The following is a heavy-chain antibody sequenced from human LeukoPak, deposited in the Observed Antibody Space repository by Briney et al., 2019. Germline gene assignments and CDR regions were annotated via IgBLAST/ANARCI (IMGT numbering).Heavy chain of an antibody. D-gene: IGHD3-22*01. CDR2: ISSSSSYI. V-gene: IGHV3-21*01. CDR3: ARTYYYDSSGYREDWFDP. Sequence: PGGSLRLSCAASGFTFSSYSMNWVRQAPGKGLEWVSSISSSSSYIYYADPVKGRFTISRDNAKKSLYLQMNSLRAEDTAVYYCARTYYYDSSGYREDWFDPWGQGTLVTVSS. J-gene: IGHJ5*02. CDR1: GFTFSSYS.